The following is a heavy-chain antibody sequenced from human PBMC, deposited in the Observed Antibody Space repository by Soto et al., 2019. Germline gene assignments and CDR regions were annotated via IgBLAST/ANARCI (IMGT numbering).Heavy chain of an antibody. CDR1: GGSFSGYY. CDR3: ARVFRPESGYYR. Sequence: QVQLQQWGAGLLKPSETLSLTCAVYGGSFSGYYWSWIRQPPGKGLEWIGEINHSGSTNYNPSLKSRVTISVDMSNNQCSLKLSYVTAADTAVYYCARVFRPESGYYRWVQGTLVTVSS. D-gene: IGHD3-3*01. V-gene: IGHV4-34*01. J-gene: IGHJ4*02. CDR2: INHSGST.